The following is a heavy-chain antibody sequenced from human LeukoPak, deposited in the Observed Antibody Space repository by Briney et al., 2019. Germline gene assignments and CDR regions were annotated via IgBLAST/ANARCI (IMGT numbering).Heavy chain of an antibody. Sequence: ASVKVSCKASGYTFTGYYMHWVRQAPGQGLEWMGWINPNSGGTNYAQKFQGRVTMTRDTSISTAYMELSRLRSDDTAAYYCARGLSYSSSWYWFDYWGQGTLVTVSS. V-gene: IGHV1-2*02. D-gene: IGHD6-13*01. CDR1: GYTFTGYY. CDR3: ARGLSYSSSWYWFDY. CDR2: INPNSGGT. J-gene: IGHJ4*02.